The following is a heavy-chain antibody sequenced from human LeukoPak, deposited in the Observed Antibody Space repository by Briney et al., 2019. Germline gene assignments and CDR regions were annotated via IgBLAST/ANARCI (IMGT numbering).Heavy chain of an antibody. Sequence: GGSLRLPCEASGFTFNTYSMNWARQAPGKGLEWVTVISYDGTTKYYADSVKGRFTISRDNSRNTLYLQMNNLRTEDTAVYYCASPYYYDGSSYYHFFDHWGQGTLVTVSS. J-gene: IGHJ4*02. CDR1: GFTFNTYS. V-gene: IGHV3-30*04. D-gene: IGHD3-22*01. CDR3: ASPYYYDGSSYYHFFDH. CDR2: ISYDGTTK.